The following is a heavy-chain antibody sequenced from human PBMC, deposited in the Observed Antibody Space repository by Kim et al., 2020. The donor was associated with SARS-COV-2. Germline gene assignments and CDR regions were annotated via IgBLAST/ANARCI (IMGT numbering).Heavy chain of an antibody. D-gene: IGHD2-15*01. CDR2: ISSSSSTI. V-gene: IGHV3-48*02. Sequence: GGSLRLSCAASGFTFSSYSMNWVRQAPGKGLEWVSYISSSSSTIYYADSVKGRFTISRDNAKNSLYLQMNSLRDEGAAVYYCAREILDLGYCSGGSCHGEYCYYIDAWGKGTTVTVSS. CDR1: GFTFSSYS. J-gene: IGHJ6*03. CDR3: AREILDLGYCSGGSCHGEYCYYIDA.